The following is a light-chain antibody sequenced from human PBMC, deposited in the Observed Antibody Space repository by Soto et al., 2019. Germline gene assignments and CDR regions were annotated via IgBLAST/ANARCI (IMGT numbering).Light chain of an antibody. Sequence: EVVMTQSPVNLSVSPGERATLSCRASQSVSTHLAWYQQKPGQAPKLLIYAASTRVTGISARFSGSGSGTEFSLTISSLQSEDFGIYYCQQRSNWPRTFGQGTKLEIK. CDR1: QSVSTH. CDR2: AAS. V-gene: IGKV3-15*01. CDR3: QQRSNWPRT. J-gene: IGKJ2*01.